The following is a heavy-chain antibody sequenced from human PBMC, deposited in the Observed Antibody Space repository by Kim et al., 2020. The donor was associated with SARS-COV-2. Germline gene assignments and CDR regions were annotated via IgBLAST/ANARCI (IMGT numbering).Heavy chain of an antibody. D-gene: IGHD3-16*01. Sequence: GGSLRLSCVASGFTFSNAWMSWVRQAPGKGLEWIGCVKSKTDGGTTDYAAPVKCRFIISRDDSKNTLYLQMNSLKTEDTSVYYCTTEMGDFWCQGPLVTV. J-gene: IGHJ4*02. V-gene: IGHV3-15*01. CDR3: TTEMGDF. CDR1: GFTFSNAW. CDR2: VKSKTDGGTT.